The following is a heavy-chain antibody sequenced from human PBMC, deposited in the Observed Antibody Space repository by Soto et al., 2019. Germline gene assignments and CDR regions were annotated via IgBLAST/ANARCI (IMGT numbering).Heavy chain of an antibody. CDR3: AKFLGFSHRTTFNS. CDR1: GFTFLNFG. J-gene: IGHJ4*02. D-gene: IGHD1-1*01. CDR2: ISGSGVDT. V-gene: IGHV3-23*01. Sequence: VGSLRLSCAASGFTFLNFGMAWVRQAPGKGLEWVSAISGSGVDTYYADSVKGRFTISRDNSKNTVFLQMNGLRAGDSAVYYCAKFLGFSHRTTFNSWGQGTPVTVSS.